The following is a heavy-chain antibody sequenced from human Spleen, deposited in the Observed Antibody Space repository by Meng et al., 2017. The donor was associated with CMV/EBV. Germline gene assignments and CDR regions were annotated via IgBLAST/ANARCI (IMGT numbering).Heavy chain of an antibody. CDR1: GFTFSSYG. V-gene: IGHV3-20*04. CDR2: INWNGGST. Sequence: GGSLRLSCVASGFTFSSYGMSWVRQAPGKGLEWVSGINWNGGSTGYADSVKGRFTISRDNAKNSLYLQINSLRAEDTALYYCARNGRLSFDSWGQGTMVTVSS. CDR3: ARNGRLSFDS. D-gene: IGHD3-16*01. J-gene: IGHJ3*02.